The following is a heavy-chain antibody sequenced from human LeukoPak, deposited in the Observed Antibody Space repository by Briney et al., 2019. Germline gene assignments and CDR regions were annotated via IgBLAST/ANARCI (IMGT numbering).Heavy chain of an antibody. CDR2: MYSGGTT. V-gene: IGHV3-53*01. D-gene: IGHD1-26*01. Sequence: PGGSLRLSCAASGFTDSSSYMSWVRQAPGMGLEWVSLMYSGGTTYYADSVKGRFTISRDNSKNTLYLQMNSLRADDTAVYYCAKEAIGYSFSQCWGQGTLVTVSS. CDR3: AKEAIGYSFSQC. J-gene: IGHJ4*02. CDR1: GFTDSSSY.